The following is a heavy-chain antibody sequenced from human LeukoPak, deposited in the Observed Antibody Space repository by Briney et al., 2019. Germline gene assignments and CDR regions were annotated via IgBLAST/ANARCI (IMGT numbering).Heavy chain of an antibody. Sequence: GGSLRLSCAASGFTLSSYWMHWVRQAPGKGLVWVSRINSDGSSTSYADSVKGRFTISRDNAKNTLYLQMNSLRAEDTAVYYCARDRGHYYDSSGYYRGDAFDIWGQGTMVTVSS. J-gene: IGHJ3*02. D-gene: IGHD3-22*01. CDR2: INSDGSST. V-gene: IGHV3-74*01. CDR3: ARDRGHYYDSSGYYRGDAFDI. CDR1: GFTLSSYW.